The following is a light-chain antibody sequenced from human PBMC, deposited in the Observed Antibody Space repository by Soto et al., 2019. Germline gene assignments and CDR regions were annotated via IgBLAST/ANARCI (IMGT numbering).Light chain of an antibody. V-gene: IGLV3-21*04. J-gene: IGLJ2*01. CDR2: DDR. Sequence: SYELSQSPSLSVAPGKTATIACGGDSIGSESVHWYQQKPGQAPVVVIHDDRDRPSVIPERFAGSKSGNTATLTITRVEAGDEADYYCQVWDPSSDHVLFGGGTKLTVL. CDR3: QVWDPSSDHVL. CDR1: SIGSES.